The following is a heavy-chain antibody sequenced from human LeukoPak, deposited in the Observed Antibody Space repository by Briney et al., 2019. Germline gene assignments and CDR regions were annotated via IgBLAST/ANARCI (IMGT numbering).Heavy chain of an antibody. CDR3: VRLLRLRGCDY. D-gene: IGHD2-15*01. CDR1: GYTFTGYY. V-gene: IGHV1-2*02. J-gene: IGHJ4*02. CDR2: VDPNSGGT. Sequence: GASVKVSCKASGYTFTGYYMHWVRLAPGQGLEWMGWVDPNSGGTNYAQKFQGRVTMTRVTSISTASMEPSRLRSDDHADDYCVRLLRLRGCDYWGQGTRVTVSS.